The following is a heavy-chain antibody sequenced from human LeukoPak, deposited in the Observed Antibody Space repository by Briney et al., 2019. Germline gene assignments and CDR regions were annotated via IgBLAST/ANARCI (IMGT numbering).Heavy chain of an antibody. CDR1: GFNFSSYW. J-gene: IGHJ6*02. CDR2: INYNGNVN. Sequence: GGSLRLSCAASGFNFSSYWMNWARQAPGKGLEWVASINYNGNVNYYVDSVKGRFTISRDNAKNSLYLQMSNLRAEDTAVYFCARGGGLDVWGQGATVTVSS. CDR3: ARGGGLDV. V-gene: IGHV3-7*03. D-gene: IGHD3-16*01.